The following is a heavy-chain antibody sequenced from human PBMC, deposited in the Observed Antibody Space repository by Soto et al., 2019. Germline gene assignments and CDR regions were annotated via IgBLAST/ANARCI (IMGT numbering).Heavy chain of an antibody. CDR1: GGSFGKSA. D-gene: IGHD3-3*01. CDR2: FIPVYRTL. J-gene: IGHJ4*02. CDR3: ATGVIWIGYFTVDS. V-gene: IGHV1-69*13. Sequence: SVKVSCKASGGSFGKSAINWVRQTPGQGLEWLGGFIPVYRTLNYAQKFQGRVTITADESTGTAYMTLSSLASDDTAVYYCATGVIWIGYFTVDSWGQGTRVTAPQ.